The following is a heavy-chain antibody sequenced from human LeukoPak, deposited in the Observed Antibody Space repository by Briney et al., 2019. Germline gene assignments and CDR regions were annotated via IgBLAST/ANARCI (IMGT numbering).Heavy chain of an antibody. V-gene: IGHV3-74*01. D-gene: IGHD5-18*01. CDR1: GFTVSTTW. CDR2: INRDGRST. CDR3: ARPVDTAMVI. J-gene: IGHJ3*02. Sequence: GRSLRPSCAASGFTVSTTWMQCVRQEPGKGLVWVSRINRDGRSTSYADSVKGRFTISRDNAKNTLYLQMNSLRAEDTAVYYCARPVDTAMVIWGQGTMVTVSS.